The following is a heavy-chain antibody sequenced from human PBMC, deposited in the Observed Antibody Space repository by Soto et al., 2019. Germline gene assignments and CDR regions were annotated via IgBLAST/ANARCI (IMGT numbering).Heavy chain of an antibody. CDR1: GGTFSSYA. Sequence: QVQLVQSGAEVKKPGSSVKVSCKASGGTFSSYAISWVRQAPGQGLEWMGGIIPIFGTANYAQKFQGRVTITADESTSTAYMELSSLRSEDTAVYYCARDPWAVEMATIARRGNYYYGMDVWGQGTTVTVSS. CDR3: ARDPWAVEMATIARRGNYYYGMDV. V-gene: IGHV1-69*12. D-gene: IGHD5-12*01. J-gene: IGHJ6*02. CDR2: IIPIFGTA.